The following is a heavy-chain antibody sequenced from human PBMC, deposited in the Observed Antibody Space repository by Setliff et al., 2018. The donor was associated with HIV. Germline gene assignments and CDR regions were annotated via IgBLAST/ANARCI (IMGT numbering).Heavy chain of an antibody. CDR1: GGSISSYY. V-gene: IGHV4-59*04. CDR2: IFYTGFT. Sequence: SETLSLTCTVSGGSISSYYWSWIRQPPGKGLEWIGSIFYTGFTYYSPPLESRVTMSVDTSKNQFSLKLSSVTAADTAVYYCARGGRSLAAQTWFDPWGQGTLVTVSS. CDR3: ARGGRSLAAQTWFDP. J-gene: IGHJ5*02. D-gene: IGHD6-6*01.